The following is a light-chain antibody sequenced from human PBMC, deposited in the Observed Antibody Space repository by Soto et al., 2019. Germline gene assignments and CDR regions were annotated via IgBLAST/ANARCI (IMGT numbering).Light chain of an antibody. CDR2: DAS. V-gene: IGKV1-33*01. Sequence: DIQMTQSPSSLSASVGDRVTITCQASQDISNYLNWYQQKPGKAPKLLIYDASNLETGVPSMFSGSGSGTDFTFTIRSLQPEDIATYNLQQYDNLPPVTFGQGTRLEIK. CDR1: QDISNY. CDR3: QQYDNLPPVT. J-gene: IGKJ5*01.